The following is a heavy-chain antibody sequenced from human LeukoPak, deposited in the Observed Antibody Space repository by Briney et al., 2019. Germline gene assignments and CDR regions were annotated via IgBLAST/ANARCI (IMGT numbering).Heavy chain of an antibody. J-gene: IGHJ5*02. CDR1: GYTFTGYY. V-gene: IGHV1-2*02. CDR2: INPNSGGT. CDR3: ARGLPYGGYGGWFDP. D-gene: IGHD5-12*01. Sequence: GASVKVSCKASGYTFTGYYMHWVRHAPGQGLEWMGWINPNSGGTNYAQKFQGRVTMTRDTAISTAYMELSRLRSDDTAVYYCARGLPYGGYGGWFDPWGQGTLVTVSS.